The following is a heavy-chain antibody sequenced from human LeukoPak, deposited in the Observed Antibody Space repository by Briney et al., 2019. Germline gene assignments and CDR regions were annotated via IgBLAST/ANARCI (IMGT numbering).Heavy chain of an antibody. CDR3: ASHEDSSGYYLNAFDI. J-gene: IGHJ3*02. CDR2: IYYSGST. V-gene: IGHV4-59*06. CDR1: GGSISSYY. D-gene: IGHD3-22*01. Sequence: SETLSLTCTVSGGSISSYYWSWIRQHPGKGLEWIGYIYYSGSTYYNPSLKSRVTISVDTSKNQFSLKLSSVTAADTAVYYCASHEDSSGYYLNAFDIWGQGTMVTVSS.